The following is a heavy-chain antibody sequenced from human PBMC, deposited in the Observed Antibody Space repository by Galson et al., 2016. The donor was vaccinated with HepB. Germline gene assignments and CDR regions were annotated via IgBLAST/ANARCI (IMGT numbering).Heavy chain of an antibody. Sequence: SETLSLTCDVSGASITSSNWWSWVRQPPGKGLEWIGEIYHSESTNYNPSLNSRVIISVDNSKNQFSLKLTSVPAADTAIYYCAGGADILSSYYSWFDPWGQGILVTVSS. CDR2: IYHSEST. J-gene: IGHJ5*01. V-gene: IGHV4-4*02. CDR3: AGGADILSSYYSWFDP. D-gene: IGHD3-9*01. CDR1: GASITSSNW.